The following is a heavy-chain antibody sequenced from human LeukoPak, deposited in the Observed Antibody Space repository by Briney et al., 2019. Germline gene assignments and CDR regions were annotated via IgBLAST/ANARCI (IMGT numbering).Heavy chain of an antibody. Sequence: GGSLRLSCAASGFTFNNYALSWVRQAPGEGLEWVSAMTTTGSRTYYADSVRGRFTISRDYAWNSLDLQMNSLRAEDTAVYYCARGFTLGAYLDYWGQGTLVTVSS. CDR3: ARGFTLGAYLDY. V-gene: IGHV3-23*01. J-gene: IGHJ4*02. CDR1: GFTFNNYA. D-gene: IGHD3-16*01. CDR2: MTTTGSRT.